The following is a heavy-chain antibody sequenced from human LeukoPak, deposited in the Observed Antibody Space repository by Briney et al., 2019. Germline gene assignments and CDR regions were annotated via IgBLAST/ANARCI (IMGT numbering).Heavy chain of an antibody. D-gene: IGHD2-2*01. J-gene: IGHJ5*02. CDR1: GGSISSGGYS. Sequence: SQTLSLTCAVSGGSISSGGYSWSWIRQPPGKGPEWIGYIYHSGSTYYNPSLKSRVTISVDRSKNQFSLKLSSVTAADTAVYYCARAFTSVSSGWFDPWGQGTLVTVSS. CDR2: IYHSGST. CDR3: ARAFTSVSSGWFDP. V-gene: IGHV4-30-2*01.